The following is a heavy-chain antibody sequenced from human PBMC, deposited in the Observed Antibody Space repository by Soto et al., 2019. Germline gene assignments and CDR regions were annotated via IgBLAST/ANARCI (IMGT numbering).Heavy chain of an antibody. J-gene: IGHJ4*02. V-gene: IGHV3-43*01. CDR2: ITWDGDST. Sequence: VSLRLSCAGSGFTFDDHTMHWVRQVPGKGLEWVSLITWDGDSTFYTDSVKGRFTISRDNTERSLFLQMNSLRIEDTALYYCAKEKNRIFDYWGQGTLVTVSS. CDR3: AKEKNRIFDY. CDR1: GFTFDDHT.